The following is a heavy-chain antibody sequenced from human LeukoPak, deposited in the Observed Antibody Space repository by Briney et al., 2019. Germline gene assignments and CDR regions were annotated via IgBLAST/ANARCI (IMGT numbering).Heavy chain of an antibody. Sequence: SSETLSLTCTVSGGSISSYYWTWIRQPPGKGLEWIGDIYYSGSTNYNPSLKSRVTISVDTSKNQFSLRLSSVTAADTAVYYSARLASGSYGPLTPFDYWGQGTLVTVSS. CDR1: GGSISSYY. CDR2: IYYSGST. J-gene: IGHJ4*02. D-gene: IGHD1-26*01. CDR3: ARLASGSYGPLTPFDY. V-gene: IGHV4-59*08.